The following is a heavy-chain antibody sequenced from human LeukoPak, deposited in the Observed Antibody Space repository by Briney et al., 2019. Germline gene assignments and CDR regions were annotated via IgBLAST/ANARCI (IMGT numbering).Heavy chain of an antibody. CDR1: GGSISSSSYY. J-gene: IGHJ4*02. CDR2: IYYSGST. V-gene: IGHV4-39*07. Sequence: SETLSLTCTVSGGSISSSSYYWGWIRQPPGKGLEWIGSIYYSGSTYYNPSLKSRVTISVDTSKNQFSLKLSSVTAADTAVYYCARGGGTSSYGYGYWGQGTLVTVSS. CDR3: ARGGGTSSYGYGY. D-gene: IGHD5-18*01.